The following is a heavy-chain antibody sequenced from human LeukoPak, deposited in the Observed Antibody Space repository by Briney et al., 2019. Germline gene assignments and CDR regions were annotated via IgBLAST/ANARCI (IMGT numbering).Heavy chain of an antibody. CDR1: GFTFSSYW. D-gene: IGHD5-18*01. Sequence: GGSLRLSCAASGFTFSSYWMSWVRQAPGKGLEWVANIKQDGSEKYYVDSVKGRFTISRDNAKNSLYLQMSSLRAEDTAAYYCARNSYGPYYFDYWGQGTLVTVSS. J-gene: IGHJ4*02. CDR2: IKQDGSEK. V-gene: IGHV3-7*01. CDR3: ARNSYGPYYFDY.